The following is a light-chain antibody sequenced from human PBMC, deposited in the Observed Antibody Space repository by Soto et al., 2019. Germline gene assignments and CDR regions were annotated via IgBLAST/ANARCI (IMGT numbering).Light chain of an antibody. V-gene: IGKV3-20*01. CDR1: QSRGSNF. CDR3: QLCGISTH. Sequence: IVLPQSPGTLSLSPGERATLSCMTSQSRGSNFLAWYQNKPGQAPRLLIYASSNRATGIPDRFSGSASGTDFTLTINRLEPEDFAVYYCQLCGISTHFGQGTRLEIK. CDR2: ASS. J-gene: IGKJ5*01.